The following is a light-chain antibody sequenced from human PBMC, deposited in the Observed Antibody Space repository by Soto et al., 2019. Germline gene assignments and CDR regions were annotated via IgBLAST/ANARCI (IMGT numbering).Light chain of an antibody. J-gene: IGLJ3*02. V-gene: IGLV4-69*01. CDR1: SGHSSYA. CDR2: LNSDGSH. CDR3: QTWGTGPWV. Sequence: QPVLTQSPSASASLGASVKLTCTLSSGHSSYAIAWHQQQPEKGPRYLMKLNSDGSHSKGDGIPERFSGSSSGAERYLTISSLQSEDEADYYCQTWGTGPWVFGGGTKLNVL.